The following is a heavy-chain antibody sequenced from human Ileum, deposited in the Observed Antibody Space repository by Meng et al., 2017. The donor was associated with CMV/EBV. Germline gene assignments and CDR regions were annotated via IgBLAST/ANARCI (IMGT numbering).Heavy chain of an antibody. CDR1: GDSISIGHYY. CDR3: ARVWGIAVRPLDY. J-gene: IGHJ4*02. Sequence: DSLTDLSKPSHTRPLTSHVSGDSISIGHYYWSWIRHTPGKGLEWIGHLHDSGSTYYNPSLQSRVTISVDTSKNQFSLKLSSVTAADTAVYYCARVWGIAVRPLDYWGQGTLVTVSS. CDR2: LHDSGST. V-gene: IGHV4-30-4*01. D-gene: IGHD6-6*01.